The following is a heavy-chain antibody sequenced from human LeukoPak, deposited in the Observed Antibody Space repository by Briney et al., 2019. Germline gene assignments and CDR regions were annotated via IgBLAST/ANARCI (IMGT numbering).Heavy chain of an antibody. D-gene: IGHD4-17*01. Sequence: GGSLRLSCAGAGFTFSRHGMRWVRQTPGKGLGWVAFIRFDGTKKYYADSMEGRFTITRDNSKNTLYLQMNSLRTADTAVYFCAKDNYYGDYEVTSIFGVEWGQGTLVTVSS. CDR2: IRFDGTKK. J-gene: IGHJ4*02. V-gene: IGHV3-30*02. CDR3: AKDNYYGDYEVTSIFGVE. CDR1: GFTFSRHG.